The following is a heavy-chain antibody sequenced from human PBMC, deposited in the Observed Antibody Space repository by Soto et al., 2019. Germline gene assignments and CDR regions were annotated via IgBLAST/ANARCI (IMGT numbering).Heavy chain of an antibody. CDR2: ISAYNGNT. V-gene: IGHV1-18*01. CDR3: ARHEVGTTLDFDY. D-gene: IGHD1-26*01. CDR1: GYTFSIYG. Sequence: ASVKGSCKASGYTFSIYGISWVRQAPGQGLEWMGWISAYNGNTKYAQKLQGRVTMTTDTSTSTAYMELRSLRSDDTAVYYCARHEVGTTLDFDYWGQGTLVTVSS. J-gene: IGHJ4*02.